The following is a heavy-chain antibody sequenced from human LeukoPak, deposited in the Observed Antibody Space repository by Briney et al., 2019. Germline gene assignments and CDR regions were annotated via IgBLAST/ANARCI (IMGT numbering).Heavy chain of an antibody. J-gene: IGHJ4*02. Sequence: SETLSLTCTVSGGSISSYYWSWIRQPPGKGLEWIGYLYYSGSTNYNPSLKSRVTISVDTSKNQFSLKLSSVTAADTAVYYCARGGRFEPYFDYWGQGTLVTVSS. CDR1: GGSISSYY. D-gene: IGHD1-26*01. V-gene: IGHV4-59*01. CDR2: LYYSGST. CDR3: ARGGRFEPYFDY.